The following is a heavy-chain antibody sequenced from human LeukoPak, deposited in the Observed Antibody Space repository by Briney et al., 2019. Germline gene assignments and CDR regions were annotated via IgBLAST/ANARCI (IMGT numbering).Heavy chain of an antibody. Sequence: GRSLRLSCEASGFTFSSYAMHWVRQAPGKGLEWVAVISYDGSNKYYADSVKGRFTISRDNSKNTLYLQMNSLRAEDTAVYYCARDYYDSSGFDYWGQGTLVTVSS. J-gene: IGHJ4*02. CDR1: GFTFSSYA. V-gene: IGHV3-30-3*01. CDR2: ISYDGSNK. CDR3: ARDYYDSSGFDY. D-gene: IGHD3-22*01.